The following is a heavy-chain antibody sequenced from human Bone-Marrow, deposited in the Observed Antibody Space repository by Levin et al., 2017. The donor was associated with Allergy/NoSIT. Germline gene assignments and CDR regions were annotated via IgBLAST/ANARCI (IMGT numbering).Heavy chain of an antibody. Sequence: ASVKVSCKASRSTFTNYHIHWVRQAPGQGPEWMGIINPNDGITTSAQKFQGRVTMTRDTSTSTVYMELSSLRSEDTAVYYCARIVGFCSSTTCTDAFDIWGQGTTVTVSS. CDR1: RSTFTNYH. V-gene: IGHV1-46*01. CDR2: INPNDGIT. D-gene: IGHD2-2*03. J-gene: IGHJ3*02. CDR3: ARIVGFCSSTTCTDAFDI.